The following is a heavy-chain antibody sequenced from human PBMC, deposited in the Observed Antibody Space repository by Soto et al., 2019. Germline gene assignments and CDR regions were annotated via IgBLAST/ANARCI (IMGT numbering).Heavy chain of an antibody. Sequence: PSETLSLTCAVSGGSISSGGYSWSWIRQPPGKGLEWIGYIYHSGSTYYNPSLKSRVTISVDRSKNQFSLKLSSVTAADTAVYYCASGTGGKEDVWGQGTTVTVSS. V-gene: IGHV4-30-2*01. D-gene: IGHD2-8*02. CDR2: IYHSGST. CDR1: GGSISSGGYS. J-gene: IGHJ6*02. CDR3: ASGTGGKEDV.